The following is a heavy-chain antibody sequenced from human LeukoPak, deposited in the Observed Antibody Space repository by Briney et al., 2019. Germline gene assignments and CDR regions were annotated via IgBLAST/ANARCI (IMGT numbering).Heavy chain of an antibody. D-gene: IGHD3-3*01. CDR1: GYTFTSYG. J-gene: IGHJ4*02. CDR2: ISAYNGNT. Sequence: GASVKVSCKASGYTFTSYGISWVRQAPGQGLEWMGWISAYNGNTNYAQKLQGRVTMTTDTSTSTAYMELRSLRSDDTAVYYCARDQDFWSGSSPLDYWGQGTLVTVSS. V-gene: IGHV1-18*01. CDR3: ARDQDFWSGSSPLDY.